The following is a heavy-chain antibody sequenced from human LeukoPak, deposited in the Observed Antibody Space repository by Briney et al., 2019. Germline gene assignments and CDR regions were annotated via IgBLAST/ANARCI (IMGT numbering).Heavy chain of an antibody. Sequence: SGPTLVNPTQTLTLTCTFSGFSLSTSGVCVSWIRQPPGKALEWLARIDWDDDKSYSTSLRTRLTISKDTSKNQVVLTMTNMDPVDTATYYCARIGGTGSSGSYHYFDYWGQGTLVTVSS. J-gene: IGHJ4*02. CDR2: IDWDDDK. D-gene: IGHD1-26*01. CDR1: GFSLSTSGVC. CDR3: ARIGGTGSSGSYHYFDY. V-gene: IGHV2-70*11.